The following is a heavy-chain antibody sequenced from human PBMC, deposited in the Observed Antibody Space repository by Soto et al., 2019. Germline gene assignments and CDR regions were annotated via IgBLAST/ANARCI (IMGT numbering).Heavy chain of an antibody. J-gene: IGHJ5*02. CDR1: GGSISSGGYY. CDR2: IYYSGST. D-gene: IGHD3-22*01. CDR3: ARDKTYYYDSSAPRGLFDP. Sequence: SETLSLTCTVSGGSISSGGYYWSWIRQHPGKGLEWIGYIYYSGSTYYNPSLKSRVTISVDTSKNQFSLKLSSVTAEDTAVYYCARDKTYYYDSSAPRGLFDPWGQGTLVTVSS. V-gene: IGHV4-31*03.